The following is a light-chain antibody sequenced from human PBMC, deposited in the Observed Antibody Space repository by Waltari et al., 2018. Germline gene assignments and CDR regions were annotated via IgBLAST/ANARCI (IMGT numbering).Light chain of an antibody. J-gene: IGLJ2*01. CDR3: CSYAGSSTYVV. CDR2: EVS. V-gene: IGLV2-23*02. CDR1: SSDVGSYNL. Sequence: QSALTQPASVSGSPGQSITISCTGTSSDVGSYNLVSWYQQHPGKAPKFMIYEVSKRPSGVSYRFSGSKSGNTASLTISGVQAEDEADYYCCSYAGSSTYVVFGGGTKLTVL.